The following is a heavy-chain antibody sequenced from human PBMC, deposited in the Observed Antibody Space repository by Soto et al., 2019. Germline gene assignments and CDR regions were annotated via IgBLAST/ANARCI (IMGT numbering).Heavy chain of an antibody. J-gene: IGHJ4*01. CDR3: ARGREGLVSYFDY. Sequence: SETLSLTCAVYGGSFSGYYWSWIRQPPGKGLEWIGEINHSGSTNYNPSLKSRVTISVDTSKNQFSLKLSSVTAADTAVYYCARGREGLVSYFDYWGHGTLVTVSS. CDR2: INHSGST. D-gene: IGHD3-9*01. CDR1: GGSFSGYY. V-gene: IGHV4-34*01.